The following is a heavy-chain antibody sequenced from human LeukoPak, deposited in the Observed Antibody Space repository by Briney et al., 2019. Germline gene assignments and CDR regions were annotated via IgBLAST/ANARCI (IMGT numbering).Heavy chain of an antibody. J-gene: IGHJ3*02. CDR2: ISSNGGST. V-gene: IGHV3-64*01. D-gene: IGHD3-22*01. CDR1: GFTFRSYA. CDR3: ARSMRGAYYYDSSGSFDI. Sequence: GGSLRLSCEASGFTFRSYAMHWVRQAPGKGLEYVSAISSNGGSTYYANSVKGRFTISRDNSKNTMYLQMGSLRAEDMAVYYCARSMRGAYYYDSSGSFDIWGQGTMVTVSS.